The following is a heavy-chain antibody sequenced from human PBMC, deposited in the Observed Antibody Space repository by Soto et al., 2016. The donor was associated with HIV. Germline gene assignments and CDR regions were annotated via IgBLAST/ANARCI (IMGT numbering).Heavy chain of an antibody. D-gene: IGHD2-15*01. V-gene: IGHV3-7*01. CDR2: IKQDGSEK. CDR3: ARERIIWRDPEVYYYYYMDS. CDR1: GFTFSSYW. J-gene: IGHJ6*03. Sequence: EVQLVESGGALVQPGGSLRLSCAASGFTFSSYWMSWVRQAPGKGLEWVANIKQDGSEKYYVDSVKGRFTISRDNAKNSLYLQMNNLRAEDTAVYYCARERIIWRDPEVYYYYYMDSGDKGTTVTVS.